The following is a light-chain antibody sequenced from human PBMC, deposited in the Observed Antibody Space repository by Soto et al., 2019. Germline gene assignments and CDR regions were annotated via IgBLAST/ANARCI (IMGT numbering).Light chain of an antibody. Sequence: DIQMTQSPSSLSASVGDRVTITCQASQDIKKYLNWYQQKPGKAPKLLIYDASKLETGVPSRFSGMGSGTYFTFTISSLQPEDVATYYCQQFDNILLTFGGGTKVEIQ. CDR1: QDIKKY. CDR2: DAS. CDR3: QQFDNILLT. V-gene: IGKV1-33*01. J-gene: IGKJ4*01.